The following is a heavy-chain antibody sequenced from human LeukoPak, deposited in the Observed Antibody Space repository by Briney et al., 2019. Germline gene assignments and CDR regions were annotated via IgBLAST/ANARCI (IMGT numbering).Heavy chain of an antibody. CDR1: GFTFSSYW. D-gene: IGHD4-17*01. CDR3: AKFDYGDY. CDR2: ISGSGGNT. Sequence: GGSLRLSCAASGFTFSSYWMHWVRQAPGKGLVWVSGISGSGGNTYYADSVKGRFTISRDNSKNTLYLQIHSLRAEDTAVYYCAKFDYGDYWGQGTLVTVSS. J-gene: IGHJ4*02. V-gene: IGHV3-23*01.